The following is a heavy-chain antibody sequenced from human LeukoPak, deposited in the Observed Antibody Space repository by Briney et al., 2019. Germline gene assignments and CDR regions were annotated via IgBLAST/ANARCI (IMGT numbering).Heavy chain of an antibody. CDR1: GGSVSTYY. Sequence: SETLSLTCTVSGGSVSTYYWNWIRQPPGKGLEWIGYIYSSGSTNYNPSLKSRVTISVDTSKNQFSLKLNSVTAADTAVYYCARAHTNLISGIDYWGQGTLVTVSS. CDR2: IYSSGST. J-gene: IGHJ4*02. V-gene: IGHV4-59*02. CDR3: ARAHTNLISGIDY. D-gene: IGHD1-1*01.